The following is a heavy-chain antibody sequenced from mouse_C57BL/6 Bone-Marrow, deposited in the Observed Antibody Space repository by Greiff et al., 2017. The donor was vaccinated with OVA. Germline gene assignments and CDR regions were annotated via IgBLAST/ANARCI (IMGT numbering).Heavy chain of an antibody. D-gene: IGHD3-3*01. J-gene: IGHJ4*01. CDR1: GFSLTSYA. CDR2: IWTGGGT. V-gene: IGHV2-9-1*01. Sequence: QVQLQQSGPGLVAPSQSLSITCTVSGFSLTSYAISWVRQPPGKGLEWLGVIWTGGGTNYNSALKSRLSISKDNSKSQVFLKMNSLQTDDTARYYCARNLPRDGHYYAMDYWGQGTSVTVSS. CDR3: ARNLPRDGHYYAMDY.